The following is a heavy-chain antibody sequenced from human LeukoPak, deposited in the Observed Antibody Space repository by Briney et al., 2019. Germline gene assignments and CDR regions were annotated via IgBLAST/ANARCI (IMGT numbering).Heavy chain of an antibody. V-gene: IGHV4-34*01. CDR1: GGSFSGYY. Sequence: SETLSLTCAVYGGSFSGYYWSWIRQPLGKGLEWIGEINHSGSTNYNPSLKSRVTISVDTSKNQFSLKLSSVTAADTAVYYCARRGRTVTSTFDYWGQGSLVTVSS. CDR3: ARRGRTVTSTFDY. J-gene: IGHJ4*02. D-gene: IGHD4-17*01. CDR2: INHSGST.